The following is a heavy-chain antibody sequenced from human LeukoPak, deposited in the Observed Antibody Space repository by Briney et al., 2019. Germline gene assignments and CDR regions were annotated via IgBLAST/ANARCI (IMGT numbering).Heavy chain of an antibody. Sequence: PGGSLRLSCAASGFTFSSYAMTWVRQAPGKGLEWVSAISGSGGTTYYADSVRGRFTISRDNSKNTLYLQMNSLRGEDTAIYCSAKGLINDWSALEYWGQGTLVTVSS. J-gene: IGHJ4*02. CDR2: ISGSGGTT. CDR3: AKGLINDWSALEY. V-gene: IGHV3-23*01. CDR1: GFTFSSYA. D-gene: IGHD3-9*01.